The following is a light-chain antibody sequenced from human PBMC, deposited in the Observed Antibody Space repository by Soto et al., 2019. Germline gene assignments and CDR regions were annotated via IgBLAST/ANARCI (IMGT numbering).Light chain of an antibody. Sequence: DIQLTQSPSFLSASVGDRVTITSRAIQGISSYLAWYQQKPGKAPKLLIYAASTLQSGVPSRFGGSGSGTEFTLTISILQPEDFATYYCQHLDSYSTFGQGTRLEIK. CDR1: QGISSY. V-gene: IGKV1-9*01. CDR3: QHLDSYST. J-gene: IGKJ5*01. CDR2: AAS.